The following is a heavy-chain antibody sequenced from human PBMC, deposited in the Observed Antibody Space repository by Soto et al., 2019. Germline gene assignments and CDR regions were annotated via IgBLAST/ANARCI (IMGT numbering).Heavy chain of an antibody. J-gene: IGHJ4*02. V-gene: IGHV4-59*01. D-gene: IGHD2-8*02. CDR2: IYYSGST. Sequence: QVQLQESGPGLVKPSETLSLTCTVSGGSISSYYWSWIRQPPGKGLEWIAYIYYSGSTKYNPSLTSQVSISLYTSKNQFSLKLNSVTAADTAVYYCAREGSTGGFDYWGQGNMVTVSS. CDR3: AREGSTGGFDY. CDR1: GGSISSYY.